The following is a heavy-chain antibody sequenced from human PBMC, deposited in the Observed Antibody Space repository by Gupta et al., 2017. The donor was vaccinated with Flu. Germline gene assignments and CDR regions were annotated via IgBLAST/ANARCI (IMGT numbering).Heavy chain of an antibody. D-gene: IGHD4-17*01. V-gene: IGHV3-23*01. Sequence: APGKGLEWVSAISGSGGSTYYADSVKGRFTISKDNSKNTLYLQMNSLRAEDTAVYYCAKPSDYGESYYYMDVWGKGTTVTVSS. J-gene: IGHJ6*03. CDR2: ISGSGGST. CDR3: AKPSDYGESYYYMDV.